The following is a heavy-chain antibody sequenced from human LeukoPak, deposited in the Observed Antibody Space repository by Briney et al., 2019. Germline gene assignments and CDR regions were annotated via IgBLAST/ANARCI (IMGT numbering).Heavy chain of an antibody. J-gene: IGHJ4*02. V-gene: IGHV1-24*01. CDR3: ATDLAVAGWDY. D-gene: IGHD6-19*01. Sequence: ASVKVSCKASGYTFTGYYIHWVRQAPGKGLEWMGGFDPEDGETIYAQKFQGRVTMTEDTSTDTAYMELSSLRSEDTAVYYCATDLAVAGWDYWGQGTLVTVSS. CDR1: GYTFTGYY. CDR2: FDPEDGET.